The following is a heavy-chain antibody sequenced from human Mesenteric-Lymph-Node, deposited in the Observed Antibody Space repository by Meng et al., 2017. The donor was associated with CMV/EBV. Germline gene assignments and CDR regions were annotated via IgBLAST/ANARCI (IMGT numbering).Heavy chain of an antibody. Sequence: ASVKVSCKASGYSFIDYFMHWVRQAPGQGLEWMGWVYHKNGDTDYAQNFQGRVSMTRDTSISTVYMELTRLTSDDTAVYYCVRDSSSDHPAFDIWGQGTMVTVSS. J-gene: IGHJ3*02. CDR1: GYSFIDYF. CDR3: VRDSSSDHPAFDI. D-gene: IGHD3-10*01. CDR2: VYHKNGDT. V-gene: IGHV1-2*02.